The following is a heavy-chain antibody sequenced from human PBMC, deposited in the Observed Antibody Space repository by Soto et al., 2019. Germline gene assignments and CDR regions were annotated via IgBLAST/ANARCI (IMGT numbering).Heavy chain of an antibody. CDR2: IYTDGSP. CDR3: TRDMVRGVSAFDI. J-gene: IGHJ3*02. Sequence: VQLVETGGALIQPGGSLRLSCAASGFTVSNNFMSWVRQAPGKALEWVSVIYTDGSPYYTDSVRGRFTISRDDSQNTVFLQMNILRVEDTAVYYCTRDMVRGVSAFDICGQGTTVTVSS. D-gene: IGHD3-10*01. V-gene: IGHV3-53*02. CDR1: GFTVSNNF.